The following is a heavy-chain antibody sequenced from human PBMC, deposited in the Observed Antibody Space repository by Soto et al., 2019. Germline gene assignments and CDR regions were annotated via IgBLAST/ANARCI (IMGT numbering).Heavy chain of an antibody. Sequence: EVQLVESGGGLVQPGESLRLSCAASGLTLSNFWVNWVRQAPGRGLVWVSHISVDGSVTNYADSVKGRFTISRDNAKNTVYLQMNSLRAEDTAVYYCARPYSSSASCYSPPDYWGQGTLVTVSS. CDR1: GLTLSNFW. V-gene: IGHV3-74*01. CDR2: ISVDGSVT. D-gene: IGHD2-2*01. CDR3: ARPYSSSASCYSPPDY. J-gene: IGHJ4*02.